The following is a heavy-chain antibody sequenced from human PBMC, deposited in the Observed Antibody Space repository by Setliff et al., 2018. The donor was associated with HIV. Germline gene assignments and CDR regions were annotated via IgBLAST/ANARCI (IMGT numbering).Heavy chain of an antibody. D-gene: IGHD2-8*01. CDR2: IYYGGST. V-gene: IGHV4-39*07. Sequence: SETLSLTCTVSGGSISSSSYYWGWIRQPPGKGLEWIGSIYYGGSTYYNPSLKSRVTISVDTSKNQFSLKLSSVTAADTAVYYCARDLMAPDRYFDYWGQGTLVTVSS. J-gene: IGHJ4*02. CDR3: ARDLMAPDRYFDY. CDR1: GGSISSSSYY.